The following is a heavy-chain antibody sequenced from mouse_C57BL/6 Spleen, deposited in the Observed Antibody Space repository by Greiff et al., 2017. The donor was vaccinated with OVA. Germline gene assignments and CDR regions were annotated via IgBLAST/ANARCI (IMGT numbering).Heavy chain of an antibody. D-gene: IGHD2-3*01. CDR1: GYSITSDY. V-gene: IGHV3-8*01. Sequence: DVKLQESGPGLAKPSQTLSLTCSVTGYSITSDYWNWIRKFPGNKLEYMGYISYSGSTYYNPSLKSRISITRDTSKNQYYLQLNSVTTEDTATYYCARALPDGYYVYYFDDWGQGTTLTVSS. CDR2: ISYSGST. J-gene: IGHJ2*01. CDR3: ARALPDGYYVYYFDD.